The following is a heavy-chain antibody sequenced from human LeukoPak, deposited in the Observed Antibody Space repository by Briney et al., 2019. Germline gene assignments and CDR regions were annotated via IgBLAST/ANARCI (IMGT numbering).Heavy chain of an antibody. CDR2: IYYSGST. J-gene: IGHJ4*02. V-gene: IGHV4-59*01. CDR3: ARDGTYSSSLGGFFDY. Sequence: SETLSLTCTVPGGSISSYYWSWIRQPPGKGLEWIWYIYYSGSTNYNPSLKSRVTISVDTSKNQFSLKLSSVTAADTAVYYCARDGTYSSSLGGFFDYWGQGTLVTVSS. D-gene: IGHD6-13*01. CDR1: GGSISSYY.